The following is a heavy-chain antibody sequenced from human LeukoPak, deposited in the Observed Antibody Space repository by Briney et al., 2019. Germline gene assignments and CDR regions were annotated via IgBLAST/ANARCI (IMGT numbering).Heavy chain of an antibody. CDR2: ISSSSSYI. V-gene: IGHV3-21*01. Sequence: GGSLRLSCAASGFTFSSYSMNWVRQAPGKGLEWVSSISSSSSYIYYADSVKGRFTISRDNAKNSLYLQMNSLRAEDTAVYYCARDRGTGAVCDYWGQGTLVTVSS. CDR1: GFTFSSYS. J-gene: IGHJ4*02. D-gene: IGHD3-10*01. CDR3: ARDRGTGAVCDY.